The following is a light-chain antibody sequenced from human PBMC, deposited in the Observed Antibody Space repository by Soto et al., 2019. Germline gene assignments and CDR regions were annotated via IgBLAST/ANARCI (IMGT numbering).Light chain of an antibody. V-gene: IGKV4-1*01. CDR2: WAS. J-gene: IGKJ2*01. Sequence: DIVMTQSPDSLAVSLGERATINCKSSQSVLYSSNNKNYLAWYQQKPGQPPKLLIYWASTRESGVPDRFSGSGSGTDFTFTISSLQAEDVAVYYCQQYYSSPYTFGQGTKLGI. CDR3: QQYYSSPYT. CDR1: QSVLYSSNNKNY.